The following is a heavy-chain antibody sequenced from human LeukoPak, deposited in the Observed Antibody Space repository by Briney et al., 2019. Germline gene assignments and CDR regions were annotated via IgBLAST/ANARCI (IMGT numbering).Heavy chain of an antibody. CDR3: ATDGGDRLYYYYGMDV. V-gene: IGHV1-24*01. CDR1: GYTLTELS. CDR2: FDPEDGET. J-gene: IGHJ6*02. Sequence: GPSVKVSCKVSGYTLTELSMHWVRQAPGKGLEWMGGFDPEDGETIYAQKFQGRVTMTEDTSTDTAYMELSSLRSEDTAVYYCATDGGDRLYYYYGMDVWGQGTTVTVSS. D-gene: IGHD2-21*02.